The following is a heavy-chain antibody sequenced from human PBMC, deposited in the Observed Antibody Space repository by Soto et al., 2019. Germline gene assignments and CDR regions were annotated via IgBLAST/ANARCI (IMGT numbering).Heavy chain of an antibody. CDR2: IYYSGST. J-gene: IGHJ3*02. V-gene: IGHV4-59*01. Sequence: SETLSLTCTVSGGSISSYYWSWIRQPPGKGLEWIGYIYYSGSTNYNPSLKSRVTISVDTSKNQFSLKLSSVTAADTAVYYCARGSIFGLPGALAIWGQGTMVTVS. CDR3: ARGSIFGLPGALAI. D-gene: IGHD3-3*01. CDR1: GGSISSYY.